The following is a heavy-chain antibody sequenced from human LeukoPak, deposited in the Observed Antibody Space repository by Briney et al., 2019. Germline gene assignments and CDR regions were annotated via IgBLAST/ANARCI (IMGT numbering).Heavy chain of an antibody. CDR1: GFTFSSYW. Sequence: PGGSLRLSCAASGFTFSSYWMSWVRQAPGKGLEWVANIKPDGSEKHYADSVKGRLTIARDNAKNSLFLQMNSLRAEDTAVYYCARGDYYGSGSYYHDAFDIWGQGTMVTVSS. CDR2: IKPDGSEK. D-gene: IGHD3-10*01. V-gene: IGHV3-7*03. J-gene: IGHJ3*02. CDR3: ARGDYYGSGSYYHDAFDI.